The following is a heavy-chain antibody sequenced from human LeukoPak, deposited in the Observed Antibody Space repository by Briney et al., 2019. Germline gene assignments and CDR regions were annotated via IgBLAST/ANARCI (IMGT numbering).Heavy chain of an antibody. V-gene: IGHV3-23*01. CDR1: GFTFSSYA. CDR3: AKDHSWMALGYCSSTSCYPLNWFDP. D-gene: IGHD2-2*01. J-gene: IGHJ5*02. CDR2: ISGSGGST. Sequence: GGSLKLSCGASGFTFSSYAMSWVRQAPGKGLGWVSGISGSGGSTHYADSVKGRFTISRDNSKNTVYLQMNSLRAEDTAVYYCAKDHSWMALGYCSSTSCYPLNWFDPWGQGTLVTVSS.